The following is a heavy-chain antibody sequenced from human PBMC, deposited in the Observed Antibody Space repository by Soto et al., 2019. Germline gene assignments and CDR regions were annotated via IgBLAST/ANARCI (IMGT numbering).Heavy chain of an antibody. CDR1: GNSFTSYW. CDR3: ACARDDYIDY. CDR2: IYPGDSDT. J-gene: IGHJ4*02. V-gene: IGHV5-51*01. Sequence: GESLKISCKGSGNSFTSYWIAWVRQMPGKGLEWMGIIYPGDSDTRYSPSFQGQVTISADKSISTAYVQWSSLKASDTAMYYCACARDDYIDYWSQGTLVIVSS.